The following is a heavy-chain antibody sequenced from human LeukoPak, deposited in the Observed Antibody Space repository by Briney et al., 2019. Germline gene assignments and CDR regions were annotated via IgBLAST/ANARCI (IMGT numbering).Heavy chain of an antibody. CDR3: ARSGRQLVAYYYYYYMDV. CDR1: GFTFSSYE. Sequence: GGSLRLSCAASGFTFSSYEMNWVRQAPGKGLEWVANIKQDGSEKYYVDSVKGRFTISRDNAKNSLYLQMNSLRAEDTAVYYCARSGRQLVAYYYYYYMDVWGKGTTVTVSS. CDR2: IKQDGSEK. D-gene: IGHD6-13*01. V-gene: IGHV3-7*01. J-gene: IGHJ6*03.